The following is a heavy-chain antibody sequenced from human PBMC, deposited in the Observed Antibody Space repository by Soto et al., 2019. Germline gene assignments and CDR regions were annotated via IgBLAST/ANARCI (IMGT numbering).Heavy chain of an antibody. CDR2: IYYSGST. V-gene: IGHV4-59*01. D-gene: IGHD3-22*01. J-gene: IGHJ4*02. Sequence: SETLSLTCTVSGGSISSYYWSWIRQPPGKGLEWIGYIYYSGSTNYNPSLKSRVTISVDTSKNQFSLKLSSVTAADTAVYYCARDPRGYDSSGYYYDYFDYWGQGTLVTVSS. CDR1: GGSISSYY. CDR3: ARDPRGYDSSGYYYDYFDY.